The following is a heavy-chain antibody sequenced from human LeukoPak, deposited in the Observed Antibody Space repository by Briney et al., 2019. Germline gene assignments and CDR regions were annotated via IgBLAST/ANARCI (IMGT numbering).Heavy chain of an antibody. J-gene: IGHJ5*02. CDR2: IYTSGTI. V-gene: IGHV4-4*07. Sequence: NTSETLSLTCTVSGGSISSYYWSWIRQPAGTALEWIGRIYTSGTITYNPSLKSRVTMSVDTSKNQFSLKLSSVTAADTAVYYCARDSGTTGEVKFDPWGQGILVTVSS. D-gene: IGHD3-10*01. CDR3: ARDSGTTGEVKFDP. CDR1: GGSISSYY.